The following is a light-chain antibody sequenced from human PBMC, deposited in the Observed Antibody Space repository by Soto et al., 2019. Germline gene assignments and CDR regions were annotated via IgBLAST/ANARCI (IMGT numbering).Light chain of an antibody. CDR1: SSNIGTNY. Sequence: QSVLTQPPSASGTPGLRVTISCSGSSSNIGTNYVNWYQQVPGAAPDLLIHTNNQRHSGVPDRFSASKSGASASLAISGLQSEDEADYYCAAWDDSLKGFVFGTGTKLTVL. J-gene: IGLJ1*01. CDR2: TNN. V-gene: IGLV1-44*01. CDR3: AAWDDSLKGFV.